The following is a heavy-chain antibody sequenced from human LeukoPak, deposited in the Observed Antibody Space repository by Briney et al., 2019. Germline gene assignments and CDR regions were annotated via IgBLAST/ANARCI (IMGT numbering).Heavy chain of an antibody. CDR1: GFTFSSYSMN. V-gene: IGHV4-39*01. CDR3: ARLGYGMDV. Sequence: PGGSLRLSCAASGFTFSSYSMNWVRQPPGKGLEWIGSIYYSGSTYYNPSLKSRVTISVDTSKNQFSLKLSSVTAADTAVYYCARLGYGMDVWGQGTTVTVSS. J-gene: IGHJ6*02. CDR2: IYYSGST.